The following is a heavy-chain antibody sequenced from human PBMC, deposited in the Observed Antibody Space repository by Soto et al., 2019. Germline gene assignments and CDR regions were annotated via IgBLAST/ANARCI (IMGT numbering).Heavy chain of an antibody. J-gene: IGHJ4*02. CDR1: GYTFTSYG. Sequence: QVPLVQSGAEVKKPGASVKVSCKASGYTFTSYGISWVRQAPGQGLEWMGWISAYNGNTNFAQKLQGRVTMTTDTSTSTAYMELRSLRSDDTAVYYCARVSRREYSSSPLSGYWGQGTLVTVSS. V-gene: IGHV1-18*01. CDR3: ARVSRREYSSSPLSGY. CDR2: ISAYNGNT. D-gene: IGHD6-6*01.